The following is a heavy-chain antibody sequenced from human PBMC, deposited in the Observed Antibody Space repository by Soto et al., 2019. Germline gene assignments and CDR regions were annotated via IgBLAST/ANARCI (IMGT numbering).Heavy chain of an antibody. CDR1: CGSISSGDYY. D-gene: IGHD5-12*01. V-gene: IGHV4-30-4*01. Sequence: SETLSLTCTVSCGSISSGDYYWSWIRQPPGKGLEWIGYIYYSGSTYYNPSLKSRVTISVDTSKNQFSLKLSSVTAADTAVYYCARGGLDYFDYWGQGTLVTVSS. J-gene: IGHJ4*02. CDR3: ARGGLDYFDY. CDR2: IYYSGST.